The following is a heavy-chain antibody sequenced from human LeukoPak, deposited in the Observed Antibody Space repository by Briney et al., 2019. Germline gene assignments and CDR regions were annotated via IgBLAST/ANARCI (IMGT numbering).Heavy chain of an antibody. CDR3: ARQTFGDLYFDS. Sequence: SETLSLTCIVSGGSISRGSFYWNWLRQPAGKGLEWMGRIYNSGSTNYNPSLKSRVTISTDMSKNQLSLQLSSVTAADTAVYYCARQTFGDLYFDSWGQGTLVIVSS. CDR1: GGSISRGSFY. D-gene: IGHD3-10*01. V-gene: IGHV4-61*02. J-gene: IGHJ4*02. CDR2: IYNSGST.